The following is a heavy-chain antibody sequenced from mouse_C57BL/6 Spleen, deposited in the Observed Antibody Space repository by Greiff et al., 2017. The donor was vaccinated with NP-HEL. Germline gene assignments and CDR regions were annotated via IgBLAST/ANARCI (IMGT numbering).Heavy chain of an antibody. CDR3: ASGGGNYVGFAY. CDR2: IWGVGST. D-gene: IGHD2-1*01. Sequence: VKVVESGPGLVAPSQSLSITCTVSGFSLTSYGVDWVRQSPGKGLEWLGVIWGVGSTNYNSALKSRLSISKDNSKSQVFLKMNSLQTDDTAMYYCASGGGNYVGFAYWGQGTLVTVSA. V-gene: IGHV2-6*01. J-gene: IGHJ3*01. CDR1: GFSLTSYG.